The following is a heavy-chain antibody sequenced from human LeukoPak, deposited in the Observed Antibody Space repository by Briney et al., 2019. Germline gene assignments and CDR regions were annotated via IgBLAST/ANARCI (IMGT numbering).Heavy chain of an antibody. CDR1: GYTFSDYY. CDR2: ISSSGSTI. CDR3: ASLSITMIVVSRPFDY. J-gene: IGHJ4*02. D-gene: IGHD3-22*01. Sequence: GGSLRLSCAASGYTFSDYYMSWIRQAPGKGLEWVSYISSSGSTIYYADSVKGRFTISRDNAKNSLYLQMNSLRAEDTAVYYCASLSITMIVVSRPFDYWGQGTLVTPSS. V-gene: IGHV3-11*04.